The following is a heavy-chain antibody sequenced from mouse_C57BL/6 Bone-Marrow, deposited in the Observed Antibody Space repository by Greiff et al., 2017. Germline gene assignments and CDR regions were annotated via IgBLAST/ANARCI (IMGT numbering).Heavy chain of an antibody. Sequence: QVQLQQPGAELVMPGASVKLSCKASGYTFTSYWMHWVKQRPGQGLEWIGEIDPSDSYTNYTQKFKGKSTLTVDKSSSTAYMQLSSLTSEDSAVYYCAREGYYGSSLYYFDYWGQGTTLTVSS. V-gene: IGHV1-69*01. J-gene: IGHJ2*01. D-gene: IGHD1-1*01. CDR2: IDPSDSYT. CDR1: GYTFTSYW. CDR3: AREGYYGSSLYYFDY.